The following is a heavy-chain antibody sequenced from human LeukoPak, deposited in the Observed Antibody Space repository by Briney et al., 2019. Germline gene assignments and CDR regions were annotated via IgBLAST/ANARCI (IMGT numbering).Heavy chain of an antibody. CDR2: IYYSGST. CDR3: ARGRGWYATDFQH. J-gene: IGHJ1*01. Sequence: SETLSLTCTVSGGSISSYYWSWIRQPPGKGLEWIGYIYYSGSTNYNPSLKSRVTISVGTSKNQFSLKLSSVTAADTAVYYCARGRGWYATDFQHWGQGTLVTVSS. V-gene: IGHV4-59*01. D-gene: IGHD6-19*01. CDR1: GGSISSYY.